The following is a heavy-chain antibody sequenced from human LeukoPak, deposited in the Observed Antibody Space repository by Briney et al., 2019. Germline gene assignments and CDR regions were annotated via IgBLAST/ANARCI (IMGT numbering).Heavy chain of an antibody. D-gene: IGHD3-22*01. V-gene: IGHV1-2*02. CDR2: INPNSGGT. CDR3: ARGGEVVIQPDFDY. Sequence: ASVKVSCKASGYTFTGYYMHWVRQAPGQGFEWMGWINPNSGGTNYAQKFQGRVTMTRDTSISTAYMELSRLRSDDTAVYYCARGGEVVIQPDFDYWGQGTLVTVSS. CDR1: GYTFTGYY. J-gene: IGHJ4*02.